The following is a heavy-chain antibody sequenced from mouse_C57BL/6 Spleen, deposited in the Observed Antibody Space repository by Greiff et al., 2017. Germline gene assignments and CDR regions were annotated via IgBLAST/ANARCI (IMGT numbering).Heavy chain of an antibody. J-gene: IGHJ4*01. D-gene: IGHD4-1*01. CDR3: ARGGTGNAMDY. Sequence: EVKLMESGPGLVKPSQSLSLTCSVTGYSITSGYYWNWIRQFPGNKLEWRGYISYDGSNNYNPSLKNRISIPRDTSKNQFFLKLNSVTTEDTASYYCARGGTGNAMDYWGPGTSVTVSS. V-gene: IGHV3-6*01. CDR2: ISYDGSN. CDR1: GYSITSGYY.